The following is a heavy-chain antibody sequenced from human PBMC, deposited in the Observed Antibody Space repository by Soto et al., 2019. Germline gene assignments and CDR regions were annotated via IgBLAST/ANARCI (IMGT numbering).Heavy chain of an antibody. CDR3: ARDVTTTVTTGSYYYYYGMDV. CDR2: INPNSGGT. D-gene: IGHD4-17*01. V-gene: IGHV1-2*04. J-gene: IGHJ6*02. Sequence: GASVKVSCKASGYTFTGYYMHWVRQAPGQGLEWMGWINPNSGGTNYAQKFQGWVTMTRDTSISTAYMELSRLRSDDTAVYYCARDVTTTVTTGSYYYYYGMDVWGQGTTVTVSS. CDR1: GYTFTGYY.